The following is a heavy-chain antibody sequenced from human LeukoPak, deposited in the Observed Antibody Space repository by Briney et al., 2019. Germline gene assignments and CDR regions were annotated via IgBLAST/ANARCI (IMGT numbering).Heavy chain of an antibody. CDR1: GLTFSKSA. CDR2: ITDVGDI. V-gene: IGHV3-23*01. CDR3: TRDRGGSPTDVFDY. D-gene: IGHD2-15*01. Sequence: PGGSLRLSCAAPGLTFSKSALTWVRQAPGKGLEWVSTITDVGDIFYTYSVRGRFTISRDNSKNTVYMQMDGLRAEDTAVYYCTRDRGGSPTDVFDYWGQGTLVTVSS. J-gene: IGHJ4*02.